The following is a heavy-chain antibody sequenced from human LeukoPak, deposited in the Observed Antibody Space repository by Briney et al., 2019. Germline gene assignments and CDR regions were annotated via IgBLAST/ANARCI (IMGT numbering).Heavy chain of an antibody. V-gene: IGHV4-34*01. CDR1: GGSFSGYY. D-gene: IGHD2-8*01. J-gene: IGHJ4*02. CDR3: ARYLKPNCTNGVCYEYYFDY. Sequence: PSENLSLTCAVYGGSFSGYYWSWIRQPPGKGLEWIGEINHSGSTNYNPSLKSRVTISVDTSKNQFSLKLSSVTAADTAVYYCARYLKPNCTNGVCYEYYFDYWGQGTLVTVSS. CDR2: INHSGST.